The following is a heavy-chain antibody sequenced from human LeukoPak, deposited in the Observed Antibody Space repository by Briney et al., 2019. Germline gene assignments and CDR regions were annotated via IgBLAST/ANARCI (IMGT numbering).Heavy chain of an antibody. J-gene: IGHJ4*02. CDR2: ISGSGGST. D-gene: IGHD6-13*01. V-gene: IGHV3-23*01. CDR3: AKEPYSSSWYEPIDY. CDR1: GFTFSSYW. Sequence: GGSLRLSCAASGFTFSSYWMSWVRQAPGKGLEWVSAISGSGGSTYYADSVKGRFTISRDNSKNTLYLQMNSLRAEDTAVYYCAKEPYSSSWYEPIDYWGQGTLVTVSS.